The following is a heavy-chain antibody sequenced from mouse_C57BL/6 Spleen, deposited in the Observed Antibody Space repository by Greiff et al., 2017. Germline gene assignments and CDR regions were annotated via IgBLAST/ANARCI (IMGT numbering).Heavy chain of an antibody. J-gene: IGHJ2*01. CDR2: IDPSDSYT. CDR3: ARKVRGSSSFDY. CDR1: GYTFTSYW. Sequence: QVQLQQPGAELVKPGASVKLSCKASGYTFTSYWMQWVKQRPGQGLEWIGEIDPSDSYTNYNQKFKGKATLTVDTSSSTAYMQLSSLTSEDSAVYYCARKVRGSSSFDYWGQGTTLTVSS. D-gene: IGHD1-1*01. V-gene: IGHV1-50*01.